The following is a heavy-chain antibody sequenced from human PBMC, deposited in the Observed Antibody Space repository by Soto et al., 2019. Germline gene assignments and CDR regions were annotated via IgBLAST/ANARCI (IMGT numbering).Heavy chain of an antibody. V-gene: IGHV2-5*02. CDR2: IYWDDDK. D-gene: IGHD2-15*01. J-gene: IGHJ2*01. CDR1: GFSLSTSGVG. Sequence: QITLKESGPTLVKPTQTLTLTCTFSGFSLSTSGVGVGWIRQPPGKALEWLALIYWDDDKRYSPSLKSRLTIPKDTSKNQVVLTMTNMDPVDTATYYCAHRRAYCSGGSCSWSRNWYFDLWGRGILVTVSS. CDR3: AHRRAYCSGGSCSWSRNWYFDL.